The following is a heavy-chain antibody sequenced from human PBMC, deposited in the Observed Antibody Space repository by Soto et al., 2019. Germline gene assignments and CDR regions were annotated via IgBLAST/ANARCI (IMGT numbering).Heavy chain of an antibody. D-gene: IGHD5-18*01. J-gene: IGHJ6*02. CDR3: AIDLLSVDTAMVRAYYGMDV. CDR2: IIPIFGTA. CDR1: GGTFISYA. Sequence: SVKVSCKASGGTFISYAISWVRQAPGQGLEWMGGIIPIFGTANYAQKFQGRVTITADESTSTAYMELSSLRSEDTAVYYCAIDLLSVDTAMVRAYYGMDVWGQGTTVTVSS. V-gene: IGHV1-69*13.